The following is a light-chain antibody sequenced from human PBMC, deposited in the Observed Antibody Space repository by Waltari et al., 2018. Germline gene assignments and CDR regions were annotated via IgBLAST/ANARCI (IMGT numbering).Light chain of an antibody. CDR2: RSN. Sequence: QSVLTPPHSASGTPGQRVTISCSGSSSNIGSNYVYWYQQLPGTAPKLLIYRSNPRPAGVPDRFSGSKSGTSASLAISGLLSEDEADYYCAAWDDNLSGGVFGGGTKLTVL. CDR1: SSNIGSNY. CDR3: AAWDDNLSGGV. V-gene: IGLV1-47*01. J-gene: IGLJ3*02.